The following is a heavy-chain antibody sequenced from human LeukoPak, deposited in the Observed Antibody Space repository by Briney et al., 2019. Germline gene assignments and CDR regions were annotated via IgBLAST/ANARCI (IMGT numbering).Heavy chain of an antibody. D-gene: IGHD3-9*01. J-gene: IGHJ4*02. CDR1: GFTFSSYW. CDR2: IKQDGSEK. Sequence: GGSLRLSCAASGFTFSSYWMSWVRQAAGKGREGVAHIKQDGSEKYYVASVKGRFTISRDNAKNSLYLQMNSLRAEDTAVYYCARATYYDIVTGYYNDYWGQGTLVTVSS. CDR3: ARATYYDIVTGYYNDY. V-gene: IGHV3-7*01.